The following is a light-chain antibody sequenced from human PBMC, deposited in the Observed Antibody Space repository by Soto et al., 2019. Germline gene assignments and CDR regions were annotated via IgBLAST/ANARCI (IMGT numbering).Light chain of an antibody. Sequence: QSALTQPASVSGSHGQSITISCTGTSSDVGGYNYVSWYQQHPGKAPKLMIYDVSNRPSGVSNRFSGSKSGNTASLTISGLQAEDEADYYCSSYTSSSTHNYVFGTGTKVTVL. V-gene: IGLV2-14*01. CDR1: SSDVGGYNY. CDR3: SSYTSSSTHNYV. J-gene: IGLJ1*01. CDR2: DVS.